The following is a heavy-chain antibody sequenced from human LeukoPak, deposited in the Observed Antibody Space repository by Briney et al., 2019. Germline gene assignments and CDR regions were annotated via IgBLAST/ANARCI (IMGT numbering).Heavy chain of an antibody. J-gene: IGHJ5*02. Sequence: GGSLRLSCAASGFTFSSYSMNWVRQAPGKGLGWVSYISSSSSTIYYADSVKGRFTISRDNAKNSLYLQMNSLRAEDTAVYYCARASIAVAGTPRFDPWGQGTLVTVSS. CDR3: ARASIAVAGTPRFDP. D-gene: IGHD6-19*01. V-gene: IGHV3-48*01. CDR1: GFTFSSYS. CDR2: ISSSSSTI.